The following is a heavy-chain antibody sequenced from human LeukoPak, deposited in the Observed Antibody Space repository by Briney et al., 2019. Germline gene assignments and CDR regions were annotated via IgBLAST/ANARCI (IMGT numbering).Heavy chain of an antibody. CDR2: IIPIFGTA. D-gene: IGHD3-3*02. CDR3: ARAAFPPALNWFDP. Sequence: SVKVSCMASVGTFIRYAISGVRQAPGQGLEWMGGIIPIFGTANYAQKFQGRVTITTDESTSTAYIELSSLRSEETAVYYCARAAFPPALNWFDPWGQGTLVTVSS. J-gene: IGHJ5*02. CDR1: VGTFIRYA. V-gene: IGHV1-69*05.